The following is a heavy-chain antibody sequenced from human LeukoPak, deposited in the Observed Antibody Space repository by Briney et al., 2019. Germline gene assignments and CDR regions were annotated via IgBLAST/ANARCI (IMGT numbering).Heavy chain of an antibody. CDR1: GGSISSYY. D-gene: IGHD6-19*01. Sequence: SETLSLTCTVSGGSISSYYWSWIRQPPGKGLEWIGYIYYSGSTNYNPSLKSRVTISVDTSKNQFSLKLSSVTAADTAVYYCARVSSGWYYFDYWGQGTLVTISS. CDR2: IYYSGST. V-gene: IGHV4-59*01. J-gene: IGHJ4*02. CDR3: ARVSSGWYYFDY.